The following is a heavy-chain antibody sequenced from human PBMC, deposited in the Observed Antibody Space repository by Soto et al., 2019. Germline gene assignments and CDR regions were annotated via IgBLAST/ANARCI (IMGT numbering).Heavy chain of an antibody. D-gene: IGHD1-1*01. CDR3: ASPNEDAFDI. V-gene: IGHV4-39*01. CDR1: GGSISSSSYY. CDR2: IYYSGST. Sequence: QLQLQESGPGLVKPSETLSLTCTVSGGSISSSSYYWGWIRQPPGKGLEWIGSIYYSGSTYYNPSLKSRVTISLDTSKNQFSLNLSSVTAADTAVYYCASPNEDAFDIWGQGTMVTVSS. J-gene: IGHJ3*02.